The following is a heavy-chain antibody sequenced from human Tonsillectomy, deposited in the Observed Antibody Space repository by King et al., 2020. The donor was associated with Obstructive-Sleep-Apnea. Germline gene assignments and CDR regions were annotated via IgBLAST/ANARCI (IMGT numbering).Heavy chain of an antibody. CDR3: ARDASLTYYYDSSGPGAFDI. V-gene: IGHV3-30-3*01. J-gene: IGHJ3*02. D-gene: IGHD3-22*01. CDR1: GFTFSSYA. Sequence: VQLVESGGGVVQPGRSLRLSCAASGFTFSSYAMHWVRQAPGKGLEWVAVISYDGSNKYYADSVKGRFTISRDNSKNTLYLQMNSLRAEDTAVYYCARDASLTYYYDSSGPGAFDIWGQGTMVTVSS. CDR2: ISYDGSNK.